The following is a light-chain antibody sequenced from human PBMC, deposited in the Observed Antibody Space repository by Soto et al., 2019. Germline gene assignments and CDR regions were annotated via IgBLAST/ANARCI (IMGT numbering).Light chain of an antibody. CDR1: QSVSSN. Sequence: EIVMTQSPATLSVSPGERATLSCRASQSVSSNLAWYQQKPGQAPRLLIYGASTRATGIPARFSGSGSGTYFTHTISSLQSEDFAVYYCQQYNNWPGTFGQGTRLEIK. V-gene: IGKV3-15*01. CDR2: GAS. J-gene: IGKJ2*01. CDR3: QQYNNWPGT.